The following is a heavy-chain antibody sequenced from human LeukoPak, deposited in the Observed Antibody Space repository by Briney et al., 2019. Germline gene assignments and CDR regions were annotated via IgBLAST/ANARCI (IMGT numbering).Heavy chain of an antibody. V-gene: IGHV3-48*02. J-gene: IGHJ5*02. CDR1: GFTFSSYS. CDR3: ARGGGYANWFDP. Sequence: GGSLRLSCAASGFTFSSYSFNWVRQAPGKGLEWVSYISVSSSSSIYYADSVKGRFTISRDNAKNSLYLQMNSLRDEDTAVYYCARGGGYANWFDPWGQGTLVTVSS. CDR2: ISVSSSSSI. D-gene: IGHD5-12*01.